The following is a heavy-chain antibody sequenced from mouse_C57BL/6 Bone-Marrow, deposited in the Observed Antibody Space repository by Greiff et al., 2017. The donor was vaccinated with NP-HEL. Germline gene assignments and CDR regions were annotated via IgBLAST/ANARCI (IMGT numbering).Heavy chain of an antibody. Sequence: EVQLMESGGGLVQPGGSLKLSCAASGFTFSDYGMAWVRQAPRKGPEWVAFISNLAYSIYYADTVTGRFTISRETAKNTLYLEMSSLRSEDTAMYYCARRDGGYYYAMDYWGQGTSVTVSS. CDR1: GFTFSDYG. CDR2: ISNLAYSI. J-gene: IGHJ4*01. CDR3: ARRDGGYYYAMDY. V-gene: IGHV5-15*04.